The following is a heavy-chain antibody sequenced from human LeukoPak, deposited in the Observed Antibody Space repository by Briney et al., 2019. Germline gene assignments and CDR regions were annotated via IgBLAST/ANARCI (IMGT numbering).Heavy chain of an antibody. CDR1: GFSFTTYW. D-gene: IGHD3-10*02. Sequence: GGSLRLSCAASGFSFTTYWMGWVRQAPGKGLEWVANIKQDGTEKYYVDSVKGRFTISRDNAKNSLYLQMNSLRAEDTAVYYCAELGITMIGGVWGKGTTVTVSS. CDR3: AELGITMIGGV. J-gene: IGHJ6*04. CDR2: IKQDGTEK. V-gene: IGHV3-7*01.